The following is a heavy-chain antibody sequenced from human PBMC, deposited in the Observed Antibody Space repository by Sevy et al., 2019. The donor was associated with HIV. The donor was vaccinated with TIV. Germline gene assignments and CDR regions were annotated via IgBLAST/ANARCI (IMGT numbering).Heavy chain of an antibody. J-gene: IGHJ6*02. D-gene: IGHD6-19*01. V-gene: IGHV1-18*01. Sequence: ASVKVSCKAYGYTFTSYGISWVRQAPGQGLEWMGWISAYNGNTNYAQKLQGRVTMTTDTSTSTAYMELRSLRSDDTAVYYCARDLLSSGWLTGYYYYYGMDVWGQGTTVTVSS. CDR3: ARDLLSSGWLTGYYYYYGMDV. CDR2: ISAYNGNT. CDR1: GYTFTSYG.